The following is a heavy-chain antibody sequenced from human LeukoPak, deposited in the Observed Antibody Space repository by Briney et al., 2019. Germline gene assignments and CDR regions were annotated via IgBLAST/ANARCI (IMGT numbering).Heavy chain of an antibody. J-gene: IGHJ3*02. CDR3: ASAAYYKAPDAFDI. D-gene: IGHD3-10*01. CDR2: ISWNSGSI. V-gene: IGHV3-9*01. Sequence: GGSLRLSCAASGFSFGDNAMHWVRQAPGKGLEWVSGISWNSGSIGYADSVKGRFTISRDNAKNSLYLQMNSLRAEDTAVYYCASAAYYKAPDAFDIWGQGTMVTVSS. CDR1: GFSFGDNA.